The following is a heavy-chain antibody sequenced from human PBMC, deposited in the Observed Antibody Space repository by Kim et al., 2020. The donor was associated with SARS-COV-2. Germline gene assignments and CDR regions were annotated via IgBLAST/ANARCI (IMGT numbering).Heavy chain of an antibody. V-gene: IGHV4-31*02. Sequence: SLKSRVTISVDTSKNQFYLKLSSVTAADTAVYYCARAFGYSYGPGYDFDYWGQGTLVTVSS. D-gene: IGHD5-18*01. CDR3: ARAFGYSYGPGYDFDY. J-gene: IGHJ4*02.